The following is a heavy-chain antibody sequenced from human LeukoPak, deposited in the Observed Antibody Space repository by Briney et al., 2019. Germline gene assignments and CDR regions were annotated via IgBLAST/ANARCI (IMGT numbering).Heavy chain of an antibody. Sequence: SETLSLTCTVYGGSISSGSYYWSWIRQPGGKGLEWIGRIYTSGSTNYNPSLKIRVTISVDTSKNQFSLKLSSVTAADTAVYYCARGRDYYDSSGYYPTYYYYYYMDVWGKGTTVTVSS. CDR3: ARGRDYYDSSGYYPTYYYYYYMDV. V-gene: IGHV4-61*02. J-gene: IGHJ6*03. CDR1: GGSISSGSYY. CDR2: IYTSGST. D-gene: IGHD3-22*01.